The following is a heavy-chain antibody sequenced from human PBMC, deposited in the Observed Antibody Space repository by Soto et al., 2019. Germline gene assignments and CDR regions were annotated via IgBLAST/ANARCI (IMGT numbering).Heavy chain of an antibody. D-gene: IGHD1-26*01. CDR1: GYSISSSNW. CDR3: ARREIQGPIDY. CDR2: IYYSGTT. Sequence: SETLSLPCAVSGYSISSSNWWGWIRQPPGKGLEWIGHIYYSGTTYYNPSLKSRVTMSVDTSKNQLSLKLTSVTAVDTAVYYCARREIQGPIDYWGQGTLVTVSS. V-gene: IGHV4-28*01. J-gene: IGHJ4*02.